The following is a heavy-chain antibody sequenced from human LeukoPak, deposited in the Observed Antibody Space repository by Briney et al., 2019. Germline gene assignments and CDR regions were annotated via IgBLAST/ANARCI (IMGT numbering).Heavy chain of an antibody. CDR1: GGSISSSSYY. D-gene: IGHD3-9*01. V-gene: IGHV4-39*07. Sequence: YPSETLSLTCTVSGGSISSSSYYWGWIRQPPGKGLEWTGSIYYSGSTYYNPSLKSRVTISVDTSKNQFSLKLSSVTAADTAVYYCARGPLEGTARRVLRYFDWLSDRTFDYWGQGTLVTVSS. J-gene: IGHJ4*02. CDR3: ARGPLEGTARRVLRYFDWLSDRTFDY. CDR2: IYYSGST.